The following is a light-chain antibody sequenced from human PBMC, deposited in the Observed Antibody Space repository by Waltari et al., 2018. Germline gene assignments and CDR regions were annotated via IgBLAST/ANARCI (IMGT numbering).Light chain of an antibody. V-gene: IGKV3-11*01. CDR1: QTVSVY. J-gene: IGKJ5*01. CDR3: QQRSSWPSIT. Sequence: EIVLTQSPATLSLSPGEIATLSCRASQTVSVYLAWYQQKPGQAPRLLIYDASNRATGIPARFSGSGSGTDFTLTISSLEPEDVAVYYCQQRSSWPSITFGQGTRLEIK. CDR2: DAS.